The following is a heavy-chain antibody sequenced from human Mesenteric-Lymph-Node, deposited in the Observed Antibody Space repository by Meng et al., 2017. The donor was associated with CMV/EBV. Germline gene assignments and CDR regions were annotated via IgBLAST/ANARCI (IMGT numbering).Heavy chain of an antibody. V-gene: IGHV3-7*01. J-gene: IGHJ4*02. Sequence: GGSLRLSCAASGFTFSSYSMNWVRQAPGKGLEWVANIKQDGSEKYYVDSVKGRFTISRDNAKNSLYLQMNSLRAEDTAVYYCARGNYDFWSGYYVTPYFDYWGQGTLVTVSS. CDR1: GFTFSSYS. CDR3: ARGNYDFWSGYYVTPYFDY. CDR2: IKQDGSEK. D-gene: IGHD3-3*01.